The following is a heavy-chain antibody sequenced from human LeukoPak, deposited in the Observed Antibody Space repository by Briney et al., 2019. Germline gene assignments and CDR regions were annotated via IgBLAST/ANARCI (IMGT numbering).Heavy chain of an antibody. J-gene: IGHJ4*02. D-gene: IGHD5-24*01. CDR1: GFIFSECA. CDR2: IDTRGKGSAT. Sequence: PGGSLTLPCEGSGFIFSECAIHWVRQASGKGLEWVGRIDTRGKGSATAYAASVRGRFTLSRDDSKSTAYLQMSSLKTEDTAAYFCTRDGGRWSHLDYWGQGVLVTDPS. V-gene: IGHV3-73*01. CDR3: TRDGGRWSHLDY.